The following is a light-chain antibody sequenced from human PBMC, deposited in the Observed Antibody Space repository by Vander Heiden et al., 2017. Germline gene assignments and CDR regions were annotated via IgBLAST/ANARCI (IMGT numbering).Light chain of an antibody. V-gene: IGLV2-23*02. CDR1: STDVGTYNL. Sequence: QSALAQPASVSGSPGQSITLSCSGTSTDVGTYNLVSWYQQHPGKAPNLIIYEVNKRPSGVSNRFSGSKSANTASLTISVLQAEDEADYFCSSYAGYRTLVFGGGTKLTVL. CDR3: SSYAGYRTLV. CDR2: EVN. J-gene: IGLJ3*02.